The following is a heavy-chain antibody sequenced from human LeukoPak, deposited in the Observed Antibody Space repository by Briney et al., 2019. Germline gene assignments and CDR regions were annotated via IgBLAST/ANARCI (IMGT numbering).Heavy chain of an antibody. CDR3: ARAKGVIGLGMDV. Sequence: ASVKVSCKASGGTFNSYAISWVRQAPGQGLEWMGRIIPILGIANYAQKFQGRVTITADKSTSTAYMELSSLRSEDTAVYYCARAKGVIGLGMDVWGQGTTVTVSS. CDR2: IIPILGIA. J-gene: IGHJ6*02. V-gene: IGHV1-69*04. D-gene: IGHD3-10*01. CDR1: GGTFNSYA.